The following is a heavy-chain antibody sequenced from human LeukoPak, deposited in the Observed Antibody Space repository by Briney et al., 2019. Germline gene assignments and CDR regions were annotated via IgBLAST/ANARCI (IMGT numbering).Heavy chain of an antibody. CDR2: MFYSGTT. J-gene: IGHJ3*02. CDR3: VGEKSFFGEAI. D-gene: IGHD3-10*01. CDR1: GGSFSGYY. V-gene: IGHV4-59*01. Sequence: SETLSLTCAVYGGSFSGYYWSWIRQPPGKGLEWIGHMFYSGTTSYNPSLTSRVAISVDTFKSRVSLTVTSVTAADTAVYYCVGEKSFFGEAIWSQGTLVTVSS.